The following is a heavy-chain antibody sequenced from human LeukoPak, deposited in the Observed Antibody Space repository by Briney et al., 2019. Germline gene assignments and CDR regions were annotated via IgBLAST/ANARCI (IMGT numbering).Heavy chain of an antibody. Sequence: GGSLRLSYAASGFTFSSYAMSWVRQAPGKGLEWVSAISGSGGSTYYADSVKGRFTISRDNSKNTLYLQMNSLRAEDTAVYYCAKGTQPSDYGAHFDYWGQGTLVTLSS. CDR1: GFTFSSYA. CDR3: AKGTQPSDYGAHFDY. J-gene: IGHJ4*02. CDR2: ISGSGGST. V-gene: IGHV3-23*01. D-gene: IGHD4-17*01.